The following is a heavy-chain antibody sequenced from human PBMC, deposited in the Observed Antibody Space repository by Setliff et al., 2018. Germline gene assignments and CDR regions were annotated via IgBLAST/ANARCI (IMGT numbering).Heavy chain of an antibody. CDR3: AREQWLDPPGYYYMDV. Sequence: TSETLSLTCAVYGGSFSGYYWSWIRQPPGKRLEWIGEIIHSGSTNYNPSLKSRVTMSIDTSKNQFSLKLNSVTAADMAVYYCAREQWLDPPGYYYMDVWAKGTTVTVSS. CDR2: IIHSGST. D-gene: IGHD6-19*01. J-gene: IGHJ6*03. CDR1: GGSFSGYY. V-gene: IGHV4-34*12.